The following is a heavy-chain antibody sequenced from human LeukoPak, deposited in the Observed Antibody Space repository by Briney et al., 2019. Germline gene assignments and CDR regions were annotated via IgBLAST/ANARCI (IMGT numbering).Heavy chain of an antibody. CDR2: IKPDGSEK. Sequence: GGSLRLSCAASGFTFSNYWMSWVRQAPGKGLEWVAHIKPDGSEKNYVDSVKGRFTLLRDDAKNSVYLQMNSLRAEDTAVYYCARDSGSGGPWGQGTPVTVSS. CDR1: GFTFSNYW. V-gene: IGHV3-7*01. CDR3: ARDSGSGGP. J-gene: IGHJ5*02. D-gene: IGHD6-19*01.